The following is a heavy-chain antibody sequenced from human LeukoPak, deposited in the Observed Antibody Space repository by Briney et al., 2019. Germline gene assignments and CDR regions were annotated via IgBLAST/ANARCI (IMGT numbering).Heavy chain of an antibody. D-gene: IGHD6-13*01. J-gene: IGHJ6*02. CDR1: GFTFSSYA. V-gene: IGHV3-23*01. CDR2: ISGSGGST. CDR3: AKDREEAAAGYYYYYYGMDV. Sequence: QTGGSLRLSCAASGFTFSSYAMSWVRQAPGKGLEWVSAISGSGGSTYYADSVKGRFTISRDNSKNTLYLQMNSLRAEDTAVYYCAKDREEAAAGYYYYYYGMDVWGQGTTVTVSS.